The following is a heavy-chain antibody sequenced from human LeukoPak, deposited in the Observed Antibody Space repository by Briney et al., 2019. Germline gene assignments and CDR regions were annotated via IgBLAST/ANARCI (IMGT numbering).Heavy chain of an antibody. V-gene: IGHV3-74*01. CDR1: GFTFSNYW. J-gene: IGHJ3*01. D-gene: IGHD4-11*01. CDR2: MNSDGSTI. CDR3: VRDSDYNKRTFDF. Sequence: GGSLRLSCAASGFTFSNYWMHWVRQAPGKGLVWVSRMNSDGSTIDYVVSVKGRFTISRDNAKNTLYLQMNGLRAEDTAVYYCVRDSDYNKRTFDFWGQGTRVTVSS.